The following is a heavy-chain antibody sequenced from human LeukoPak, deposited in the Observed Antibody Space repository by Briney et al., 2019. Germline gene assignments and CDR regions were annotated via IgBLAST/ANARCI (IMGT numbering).Heavy chain of an antibody. D-gene: IGHD2-2*02. Sequence: ASVKVSCMASGYTFTGYQMHWVRQAPGQGLEWMGWIDPKNGGTNYAQKFQGRVTMTRDTSITTAYMELNTLKYDDAAVYYCAVLSGCTSASCYRGFNYWGQGTLVTVSS. CDR2: IDPKNGGT. CDR1: GYTFTGYQ. J-gene: IGHJ4*02. V-gene: IGHV1-2*02. CDR3: AVLSGCTSASCYRGFNY.